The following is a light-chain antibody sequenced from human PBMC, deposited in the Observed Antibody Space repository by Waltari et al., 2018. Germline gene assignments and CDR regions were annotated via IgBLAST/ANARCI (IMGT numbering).Light chain of an antibody. CDR1: SRHVGSSDY. CDR2: HVT. Sequence: QSALIQPPSVSGSPGQTVTISCAGTSRHVGSSDYVSWYQKHPGQAPKLLIYHVTKRPSGVPDRFSGSKSGNTASLTVSGLQAEDEADYYCSSNAGINNFVFGGGTKLTVL. CDR3: SSNAGINNFV. V-gene: IGLV2-8*01. J-gene: IGLJ2*01.